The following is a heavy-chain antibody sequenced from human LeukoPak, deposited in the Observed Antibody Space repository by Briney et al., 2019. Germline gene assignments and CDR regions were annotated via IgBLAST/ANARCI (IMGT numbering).Heavy chain of an antibody. CDR3: TTSLYGDYAFDY. CDR2: IKSKTDGETT. CDR1: GFTFSNAW. J-gene: IGHJ4*02. Sequence: GGSLRLSCAASGFTFSNAWMSWVRQAPGKGLEWVGRIKSKTDGETTDYAAPVKGRFTISRDDSKNTLYLQMNSLKTEDTAVYYCTTSLYGDYAFDYWGQGTLVTVSS. V-gene: IGHV3-15*01. D-gene: IGHD4-17*01.